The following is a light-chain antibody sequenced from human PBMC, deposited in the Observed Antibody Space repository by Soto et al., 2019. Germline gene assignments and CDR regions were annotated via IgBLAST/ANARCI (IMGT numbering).Light chain of an antibody. Sequence: QSVLTQPASVSVSPGQSSTISCTGTSSDVGAYNYDSWYQQYPGEAPKVIIYDVSHRPAGVSNRFSGSKSGNTASLTISGLQTQDEADYYCSSYTSATTYVFGTGTKVTVL. CDR2: DVS. V-gene: IGLV2-14*01. CDR3: SSYTSATTYV. CDR1: SSDVGAYNY. J-gene: IGLJ1*01.